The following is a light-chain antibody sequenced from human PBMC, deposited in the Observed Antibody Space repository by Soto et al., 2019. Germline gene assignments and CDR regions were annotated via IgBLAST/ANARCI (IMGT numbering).Light chain of an antibody. CDR2: LNN. CDR1: SSNIGAGYD. Sequence: QSVLVQPPSVSGAPGQRVTISCTGSSSNIGAGYDVNWYQQIPGTAPKLLVFLNNYRPSGVPDRFSGSKSGTSASLAITGLQAEDEADYYCQSYDSSLSGVIFGGGTKVTVL. J-gene: IGLJ2*01. V-gene: IGLV1-40*01. CDR3: QSYDSSLSGVI.